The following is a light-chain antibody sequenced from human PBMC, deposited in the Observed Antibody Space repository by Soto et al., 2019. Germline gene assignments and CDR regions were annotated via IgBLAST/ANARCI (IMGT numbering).Light chain of an antibody. CDR2: DAS. J-gene: IGKJ5*01. CDR3: QQYNNWPLT. Sequence: DIQMTQSPSTLSASVGDRVTISCRASQSISSWLAWYQQKPGKAPKLLIYDASSLESGVPSRFSGSGSGTEFTLTISSLQPDDFAVYYCQQYNNWPLTFGQGTRREIK. CDR1: QSISSW. V-gene: IGKV1-5*01.